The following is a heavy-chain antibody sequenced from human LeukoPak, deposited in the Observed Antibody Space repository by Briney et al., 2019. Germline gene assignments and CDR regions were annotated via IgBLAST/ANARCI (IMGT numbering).Heavy chain of an antibody. CDR3: ARGQSIYDYVWGSYRYVLLDY. V-gene: IGHV1-8*03. CDR1: GYTFTSYD. CDR2: MNPNSGNT. D-gene: IGHD3-16*02. Sequence: ASVKVSCKASGYTFTSYDINWVRQATGQGLEWMGWMNPNSGNTGYAQKFQGRVTITRNTSISTAYMELSSLRSEDTAVYYCARGQSIYDYVWGSYRYVLLDYWGQGTLVTVSS. J-gene: IGHJ4*02.